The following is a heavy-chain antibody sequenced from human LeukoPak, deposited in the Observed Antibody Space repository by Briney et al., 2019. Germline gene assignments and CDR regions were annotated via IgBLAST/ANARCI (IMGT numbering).Heavy chain of an antibody. J-gene: IGHJ4*02. CDR1: GYTFTGYY. Sequence: ASVKVACQASGYTFTGYYMHWERQATGQGLEWMGWINPNSGGTNYAQKFQGRVTMTRDTSISTAYMELSRLRSDDTAVYYCAGDQSYYDSSGYRFDYWGQGTLVTVSS. D-gene: IGHD3-22*01. V-gene: IGHV1-2*02. CDR3: AGDQSYYDSSGYRFDY. CDR2: INPNSGGT.